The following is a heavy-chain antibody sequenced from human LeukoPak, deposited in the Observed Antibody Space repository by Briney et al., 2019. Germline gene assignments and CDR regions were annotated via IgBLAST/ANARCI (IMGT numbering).Heavy chain of an antibody. D-gene: IGHD2-15*01. CDR2: ISSSSSYI. Sequence: GRSLRLSCAASGFTFSSYSVNWVRQAPGKGLEWVSSISSSSSYIYYTDSVKGRFTISRDNAKNSLYLQMNSLRAEDTAVYYCARGAANSYYFDYWGQGTLVTVSS. CDR3: ARGAANSYYFDY. J-gene: IGHJ4*02. V-gene: IGHV3-21*01. CDR1: GFTFSSYS.